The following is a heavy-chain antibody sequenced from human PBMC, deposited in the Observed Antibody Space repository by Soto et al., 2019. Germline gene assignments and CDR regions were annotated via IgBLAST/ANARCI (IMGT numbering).Heavy chain of an antibody. V-gene: IGHV4-59*01. D-gene: IGHD6-13*01. CDR3: AAGYSSSERAFDI. Sequence: PSETLSRTCTVSGGSISSYYWSWIRQPPGKGLEWIGYIYYSGSTNYNPSLKSRVTISVDTSKNQFSLKLSSVTAADTAVYYCAAGYSSSERAFDIWGQGTMVTVSS. CDR2: IYYSGST. CDR1: GGSISSYY. J-gene: IGHJ3*02.